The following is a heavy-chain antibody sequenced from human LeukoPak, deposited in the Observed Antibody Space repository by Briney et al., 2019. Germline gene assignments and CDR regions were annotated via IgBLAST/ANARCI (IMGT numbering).Heavy chain of an antibody. CDR3: ARGGYSYGSDY. J-gene: IGHJ4*02. D-gene: IGHD5-18*01. Sequence: GGSLRLSCAASGFTFSSYSMNWVRQAPGKGLEWVSVIYSGGSTYYADSVRGRFTISRDNSKNTLFLHMNSLRAEDTAVYYCARGGYSYGSDYWGQGTLVTVSS. V-gene: IGHV3-53*01. CDR1: GFTFSSYS. CDR2: IYSGGST.